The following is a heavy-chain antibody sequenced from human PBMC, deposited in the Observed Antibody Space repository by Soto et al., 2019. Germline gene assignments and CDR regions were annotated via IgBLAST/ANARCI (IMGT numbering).Heavy chain of an antibody. J-gene: IGHJ4*02. V-gene: IGHV4-31*03. D-gene: IGHD2-15*01. CDR3: ARVNVVVVAATERYFDY. Sequence: SETLSLTCTVSGGSISSGGYYWSWIRQHPGKGLEWIGYIYYSGSTYYNPSLKSRVTISVDTSKNQFSLKLSSVTAADTAVYYCARVNVVVVAATERYFDYWGQGTLVTVSS. CDR1: GGSISSGGYY. CDR2: IYYSGST.